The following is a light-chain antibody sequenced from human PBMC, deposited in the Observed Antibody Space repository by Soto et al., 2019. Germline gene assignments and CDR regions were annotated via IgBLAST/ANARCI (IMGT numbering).Light chain of an antibody. CDR1: QGISNY. CDR3: PKYNSAPFT. V-gene: IGKV1-27*01. Sequence: DIQMTQSPSSLSASVGDRVTITCRASQGISNYLAWYQQKPGKVPKLLIYAASTLQSGVPSRFSGSGSGTDFTLTISSLQAEDVATYYCPKYNSAPFTFGQGTRLEIK. CDR2: AAS. J-gene: IGKJ5*01.